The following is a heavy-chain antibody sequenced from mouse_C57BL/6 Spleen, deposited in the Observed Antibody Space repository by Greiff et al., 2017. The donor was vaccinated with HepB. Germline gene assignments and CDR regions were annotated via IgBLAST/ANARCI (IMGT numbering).Heavy chain of an antibody. V-gene: IGHV1-64*01. CDR2: IHPNSGST. Sequence: QVQLQQPGAELVKPGASVKLSCKASGYTFTSYSMHWVKQRPGQGLEWIGMIHPNSGSTNYNEKFKSKATLTVDKSSSTAYMQLSSLTSEDSAVYYCGKSYYSNYDYYAMDYWGQGTSVTVSS. J-gene: IGHJ4*01. D-gene: IGHD2-5*01. CDR1: GYTFTSYS. CDR3: GKSYYSNYDYYAMDY.